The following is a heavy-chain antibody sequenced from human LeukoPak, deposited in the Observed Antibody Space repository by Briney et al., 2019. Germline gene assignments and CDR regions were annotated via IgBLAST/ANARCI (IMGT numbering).Heavy chain of an antibody. D-gene: IGHD2-2*01. V-gene: IGHV1-2*02. CDR2: INPNSGGT. Sequence: ASVKVSCKASGYTFTGYYMHWVRQAPGQGLEWMGWINPNSGGTNYAQKLQGRVTMTTDTSTSTAYMELRSLRSDDTAVYYCARVIFVVVPAAMGGGNNWFDPWGQGTLVTVSS. CDR3: ARVIFVVVPAAMGGGNNWFDP. J-gene: IGHJ5*02. CDR1: GYTFTGYY.